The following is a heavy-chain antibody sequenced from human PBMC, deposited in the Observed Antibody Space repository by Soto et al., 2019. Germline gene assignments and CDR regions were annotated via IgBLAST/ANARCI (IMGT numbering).Heavy chain of an antibody. V-gene: IGHV4-59*08. CDR3: ARRYSSGFDY. CDR2: IFYSGST. CDR1: GGSISSYY. Sequence: QVQLQESGPGLVKPSETLSLTCTVSGGSISSYYWSWIRQPPGKGLEGIGYIFYSGSTNYTPSLKSRVTISVDTSKNQFSLKLSPVPAADTAVYYCARRYSSGFDYWGQGTLVSVSS. J-gene: IGHJ4*02. D-gene: IGHD6-19*01.